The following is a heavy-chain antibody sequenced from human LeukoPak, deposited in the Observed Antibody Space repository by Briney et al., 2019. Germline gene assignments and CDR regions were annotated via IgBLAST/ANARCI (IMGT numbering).Heavy chain of an antibody. V-gene: IGHV3-53*01. CDR3: AKYLSAKGPPYGLDV. CDR2: IYSGGST. CDR1: EFSASSNY. J-gene: IGHJ6*02. D-gene: IGHD2/OR15-2a*01. Sequence: PGGSLRLSCAASEFSASSNYMSWVRQAPGKGLEWVSVIYSGGSTYYADSVKGRFTISRDNSKSTLYLQMNSLRAEDTAIYYCAKYLSAKGPPYGLDVWGQGTTVTVSS.